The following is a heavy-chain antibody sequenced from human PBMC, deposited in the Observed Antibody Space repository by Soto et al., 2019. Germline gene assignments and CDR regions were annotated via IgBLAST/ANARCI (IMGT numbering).Heavy chain of an antibody. Sequence: QLQLQESGPGLVKPSETLSLTCTVSGGSISSSSYYWGWIRQPPGKGLEWIGSIYYSGGTYYNPSLNSRVTISVDTSKNQFSLKLSSVTAADTAVYYCARLGYCSGGSCHYYYYGMDVWGQGTTVTVSS. CDR1: GGSISSSSYY. CDR3: ARLGYCSGGSCHYYYYGMDV. CDR2: IYYSGGT. V-gene: IGHV4-39*01. D-gene: IGHD2-15*01. J-gene: IGHJ6*02.